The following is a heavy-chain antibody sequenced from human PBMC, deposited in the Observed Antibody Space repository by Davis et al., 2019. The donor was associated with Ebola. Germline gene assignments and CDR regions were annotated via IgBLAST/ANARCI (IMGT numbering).Heavy chain of an antibody. V-gene: IGHV3-7*03. J-gene: IGHJ4*02. D-gene: IGHD3-16*01. CDR3: AREGGY. CDR1: GFTFSSYW. CDR2: IKPDGSEK. Sequence: GESLKISCAASGFTFSSYWMSWVRQTPVKGLEWVANIKPDGSEKYYVDSMKGRFTISRDNARNSLYLQMNSLRAEDTATYYCAREGGYWGQGTLVTVSS.